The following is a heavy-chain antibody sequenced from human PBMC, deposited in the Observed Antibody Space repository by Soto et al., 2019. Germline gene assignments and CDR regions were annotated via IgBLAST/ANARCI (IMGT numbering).Heavy chain of an antibody. CDR3: ARQDTGYFDL. Sequence: EVQLVESRGGLVQRGGSLRLSCATSGFGFSSSRMNWVRQAPGKGLEWVSYISSSSSTIYYADSVEGRFTISRDNAKKSLYLQMNSLRDEDTAVYYCARQDTGYFDLWGRGTLVTVSS. CDR2: ISSSSSTI. V-gene: IGHV3-48*02. CDR1: GFGFSSSR. J-gene: IGHJ2*01.